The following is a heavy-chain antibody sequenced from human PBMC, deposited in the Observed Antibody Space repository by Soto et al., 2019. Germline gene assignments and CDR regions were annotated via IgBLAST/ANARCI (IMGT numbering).Heavy chain of an antibody. V-gene: IGHV3-7*01. D-gene: IGHD2-15*01. Sequence: GGSLRLSCAASGFTFSSYWMSWVRQAPGKGLEWVANIKQDGSEKYYVDSVKGRFTISRDNAKNSLYLQMNSLRAEDTAVYYCARDIVVVVTSHYYYYYGMDVWGQGTTVTVSS. CDR3: ARDIVVVVTSHYYYYYGMDV. J-gene: IGHJ6*02. CDR2: IKQDGSEK. CDR1: GFTFSSYW.